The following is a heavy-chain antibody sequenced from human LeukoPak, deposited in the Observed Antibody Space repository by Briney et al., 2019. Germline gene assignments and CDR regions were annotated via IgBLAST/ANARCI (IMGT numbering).Heavy chain of an antibody. Sequence: GESLKISCKGSGYSFTSYWIGWVRQMPGKGLGWMGIIYPGDSDTRYSPSFQGQVTISADKSISTAYLPWSSLKASDTAMYYCARQRYYDSSPFDYWGQGTLVTVSS. CDR1: GYSFTSYW. V-gene: IGHV5-51*01. J-gene: IGHJ4*02. D-gene: IGHD3-22*01. CDR2: IYPGDSDT. CDR3: ARQRYYDSSPFDY.